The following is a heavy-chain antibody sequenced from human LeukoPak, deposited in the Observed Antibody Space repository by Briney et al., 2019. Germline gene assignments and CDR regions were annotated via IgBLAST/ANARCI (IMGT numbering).Heavy chain of an antibody. CDR1: GGSFSGYY. Sequence: SETLSLTCAVYGGSFSGYYWSWIRQPPGKGLEWIGEINHSGSTNYNPSLKSRVTISVDKSKNQFSLKLSSVTAADTAVYYCARSAGRCSGGSWCSLYLYYGMDVWGKGTTVTVSS. V-gene: IGHV4-34*01. CDR2: INHSGST. D-gene: IGHD2-15*01. J-gene: IGHJ6*04. CDR3: ARSAGRCSGGSWCSLYLYYGMDV.